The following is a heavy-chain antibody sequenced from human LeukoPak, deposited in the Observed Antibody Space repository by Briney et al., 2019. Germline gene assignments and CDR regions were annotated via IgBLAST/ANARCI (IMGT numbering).Heavy chain of an antibody. CDR2: INHSGST. CDR1: GGSFSGYY. J-gene: IGHJ5*02. V-gene: IGHV4-34*01. CDR3: ARVRIMAKYYYDSSGYKSHDP. Sequence: SETLSLTCAVYGGSFSGYYWSWIRQPPGKGLECIGEINHSGSTQYNPSLKSRVTISVDTPKKQFSLKLSSVTAADTAVYYCARVRIMAKYYYDSSGYKSHDPWGQGTLVTVSS. D-gene: IGHD3-22*01.